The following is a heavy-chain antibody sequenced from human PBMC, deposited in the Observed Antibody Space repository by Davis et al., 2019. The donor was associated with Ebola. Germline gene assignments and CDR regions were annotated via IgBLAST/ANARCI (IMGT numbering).Heavy chain of an antibody. CDR2: INHSGST. Sequence: MPSETLSLTCAVYGGSFSGYYWSWIRQPPGKGLEWIGEINHSGSTNYNPSLKSRVTISVDTSKNQFSLKLSSVTATDTAVYYCAMVDYYYYGMDVWGQGTTVTVSS. CDR1: GGSFSGYY. V-gene: IGHV4-34*01. CDR3: AMVDYYYYGMDV. J-gene: IGHJ6*02.